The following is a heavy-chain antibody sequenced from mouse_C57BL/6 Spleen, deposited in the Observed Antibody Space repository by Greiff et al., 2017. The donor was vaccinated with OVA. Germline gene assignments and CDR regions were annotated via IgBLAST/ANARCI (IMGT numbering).Heavy chain of an antibody. V-gene: IGHV1-55*01. CDR1: GYTFTSYW. Sequence: QVQLQQPGAELVKPGASVKMSCKASGYTFTSYWITWVKQRPGQGLEWIGDIYPGSGSTNYNEKFKSKATLTVDTSSSTAYMQLSSLTSEDSAVYYCARRRYGNPYYAMDYWGQGTSVTVSS. D-gene: IGHD2-10*02. J-gene: IGHJ4*01. CDR2: IYPGSGST. CDR3: ARRRYGNPYYAMDY.